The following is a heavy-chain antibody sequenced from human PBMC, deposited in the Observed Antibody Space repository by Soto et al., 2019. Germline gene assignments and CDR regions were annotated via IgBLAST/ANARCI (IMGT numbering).Heavy chain of an antibody. J-gene: IGHJ5*02. CDR1: GDSISTVDYF. V-gene: IGHV4-30-4*08. CDR3: ARGRYCLTGRCFPNWFDP. D-gene: IGHD2-15*01. Sequence: LSLTCSVSGDSISTVDYFWAWIRQPPGQALEYIGYIYKSATTYYNPSFESRVAISLDTSKSQFSLNVTSVTAADTAVYFCARGRYCLTGRCFPNWFDPWGQGTLVTVSS. CDR2: IYKSATT.